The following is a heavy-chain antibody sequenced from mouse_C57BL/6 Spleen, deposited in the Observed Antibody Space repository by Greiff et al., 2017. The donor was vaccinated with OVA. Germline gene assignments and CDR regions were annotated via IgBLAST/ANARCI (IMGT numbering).Heavy chain of an antibody. CDR3: AREGLRRGDWYFDV. Sequence: EVQLQQSGPELVKPGASVKISCKASGYSFTDYNMNWVKQSHGKSLEWIGVINPNYGTTNYNQKFKGKATLTVDKSSSTVYMQLNSLTSEDSAVYYCAREGLRRGDWYFDVWGTGTTVTVSS. CDR1: GYSFTDYN. J-gene: IGHJ1*03. V-gene: IGHV1-39*01. CDR2: INPNYGTT. D-gene: IGHD2-2*01.